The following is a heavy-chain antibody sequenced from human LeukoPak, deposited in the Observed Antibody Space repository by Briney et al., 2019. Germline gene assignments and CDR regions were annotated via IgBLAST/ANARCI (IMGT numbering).Heavy chain of an antibody. J-gene: IGHJ4*02. D-gene: IGHD1-1*01. V-gene: IGHV3-66*01. CDR3: AREQWNDAFIGY. CDR2: IYSGGST. Sequence: GGSLRLSCAASGFTVSSNYMSWVRQAPGKGLEWVSVIYSGGSTYYADSVKGRFTISRDNSKNTLYLQMNSLRAEDTAVYYCAREQWNDAFIGYWGQGTLVTVSS. CDR1: GFTVSSNY.